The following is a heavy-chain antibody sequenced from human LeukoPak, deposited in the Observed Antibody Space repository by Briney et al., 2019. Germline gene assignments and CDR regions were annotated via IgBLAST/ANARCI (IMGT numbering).Heavy chain of an antibody. Sequence: SETLSLTCTVSGGSISSYYWSWIRQPPGKGLEWSGYIYYSGSTNYNPSLKSRVTISVDTSNNQFYLKLSSLTAADTAVYYCARNRDGNNSLDYWGQGSLVTVSS. CDR3: ARNRDGNNSLDY. V-gene: IGHV4-59*01. J-gene: IGHJ4*02. CDR1: GGSISSYY. CDR2: IYYSGST. D-gene: IGHD5-24*01.